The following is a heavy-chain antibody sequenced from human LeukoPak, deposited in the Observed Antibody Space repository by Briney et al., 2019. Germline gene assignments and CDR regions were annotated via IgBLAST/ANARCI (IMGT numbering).Heavy chain of an antibody. J-gene: IGHJ4*02. V-gene: IGHV1-46*01. CDR2: INPSSRST. CDR3: ASSDCSGGSCFILDY. D-gene: IGHD2-15*01. CDR1: GYTFSTYY. Sequence: ASVKVSCKASGYTFSTYYPHWVRQAPGQGLEWMGIINPSSRSTTYAQTFEGRVTMTSDTSTSTVYMELSRLRSEDTAVYYCASSDCSGGSCFILDYWGQGTLVTVSS.